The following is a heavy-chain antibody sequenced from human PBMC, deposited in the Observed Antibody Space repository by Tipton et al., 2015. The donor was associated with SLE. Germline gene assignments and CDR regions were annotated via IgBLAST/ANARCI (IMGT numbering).Heavy chain of an antibody. J-gene: IGHJ3*02. CDR1: GGSISSSSYY. Sequence: QVQLVQSGPEVKPSETLSLTCTVSGGSISSSSYYWGWIRQPPGKGLEWIGYIYTSGSTNYNPSLKSRVTISGDTSKNQFSLKLSSVTAADTAIYYFARDRSGSGWYEGAFEIWGQGTMVTVSS. V-gene: IGHV4-61*05. CDR3: ARDRSGSGWYEGAFEI. CDR2: IYTSGST. D-gene: IGHD6-19*01.